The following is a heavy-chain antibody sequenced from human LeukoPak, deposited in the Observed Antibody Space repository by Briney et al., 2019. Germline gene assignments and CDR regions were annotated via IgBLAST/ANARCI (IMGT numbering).Heavy chain of an antibody. CDR2: ISGRGGST. CDR3: AKGYNCSSTSCLYYYMDV. Sequence: PGGSLRLSCAASGFTFSSHAMSWVRQAPGKGLEGGSAISGRGGSTYYADSVKGRFTISRDNSKNTLYLQMNSLRAEDTAVYYCAKGYNCSSTSCLYYYMDVWGKGTTVTVSS. J-gene: IGHJ6*03. D-gene: IGHD2-2*01. CDR1: GFTFSSHA. V-gene: IGHV3-23*01.